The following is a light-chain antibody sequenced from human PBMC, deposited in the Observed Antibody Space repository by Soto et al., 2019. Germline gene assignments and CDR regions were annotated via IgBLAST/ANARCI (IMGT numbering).Light chain of an antibody. CDR2: KTS. J-gene: IGKJ3*01. CDR1: QSISSW. CDR3: QQYNSFT. V-gene: IGKV1-5*03. Sequence: DIPMTQSPSTLSASVGDRVTITCRASQSISSWLAWYQQKPGKAPKLLIYKTSSLESGVPSRFRGSGSGTEFTLTISSLQPDDFATYYCQQYNSFTFGPGTKVDIK.